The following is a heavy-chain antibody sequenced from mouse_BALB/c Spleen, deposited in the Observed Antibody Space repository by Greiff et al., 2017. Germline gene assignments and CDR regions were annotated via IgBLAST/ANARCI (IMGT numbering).Heavy chain of an antibody. J-gene: IGHJ4*01. V-gene: IGHV5-17*02. Sequence: EVMLVESGGGLVQPGGSLKLSCAASGFTFSSFGMHWVRQAPEKGLEWVAYISSGSSTIYYADTVKGRFTISRDNPKNTLFLQMTSLRSEDTAMYYCARGAMDYWGQGTSVTVSS. CDR2: ISSGSSTI. CDR1: GFTFSSFG. CDR3: ARGAMDY.